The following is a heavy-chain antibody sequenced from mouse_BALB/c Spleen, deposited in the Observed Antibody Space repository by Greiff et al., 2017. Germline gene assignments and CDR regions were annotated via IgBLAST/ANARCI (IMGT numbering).Heavy chain of an antibody. CDR1: GYTFTSYY. CDR2: IYPGDGST. Sequence: QVQLQQSGPELVKPGASVKMSCKASGYTFTSYYIHWVKQRPGQGLEWIGWIYPGDGSTKYNEKFKGKTTLTADKSSSTAYMLLSSLTSEDSAIYFCARREVRPASWFAYWGQGTLVTVSA. CDR3: ARREVRPASWFAY. J-gene: IGHJ3*01. V-gene: IGHV1S56*01. D-gene: IGHD2-14*01.